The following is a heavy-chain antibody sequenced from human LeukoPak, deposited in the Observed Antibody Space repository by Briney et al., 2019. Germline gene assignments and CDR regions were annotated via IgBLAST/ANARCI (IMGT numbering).Heavy chain of an antibody. J-gene: IGHJ6*02. V-gene: IGHV4-59*08. D-gene: IGHD6-19*01. Sequence: PSETLSLTCTVSGGSISSYYWSWIRQPPGKGLEWIGYIYYSGSTNYNPSLKSRVTISVDTSKNQFSLKLSSVTAADTAVYYCVRAGTFYYYYGMDVWGRGTTVTVSS. CDR2: IYYSGST. CDR3: VRAGTFYYYYGMDV. CDR1: GGSISSYY.